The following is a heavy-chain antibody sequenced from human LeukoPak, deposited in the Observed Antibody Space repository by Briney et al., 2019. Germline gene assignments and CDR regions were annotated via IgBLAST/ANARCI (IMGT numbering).Heavy chain of an antibody. CDR3: AKADWGGDYYFYYGLDV. J-gene: IGHJ6*02. Sequence: GGSLRLSCAASGFTFNTYAMSWARQAPGKGREWVSVISGSGGTTYYADSVKGRFTISRDSSKNTLYLQMNSLRADDTAVYYCAKADWGGDYYFYYGLDVWAKGPRSPSP. CDR1: GFTFNTYA. D-gene: IGHD7-27*01. V-gene: IGHV3-23*01. CDR2: ISGSGGTT.